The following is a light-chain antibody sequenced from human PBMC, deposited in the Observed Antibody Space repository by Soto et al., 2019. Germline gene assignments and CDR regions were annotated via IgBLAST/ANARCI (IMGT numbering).Light chain of an antibody. CDR1: SSNIWGNS. CDR3: GSWDSSLSAYV. CDR2: DDN. V-gene: IGLV1-51*01. J-gene: IGLJ1*01. Sequence: QSVLTQPPSVSAAPGQKVTISCSGSSSNIWGNSVSWYQQLPGTAPKLLIYDDNKRPSGIPDRFSCSKSGTSATLGITGFQTGDEAAYYCGSWDSSLSAYVFGTGTKVTVL.